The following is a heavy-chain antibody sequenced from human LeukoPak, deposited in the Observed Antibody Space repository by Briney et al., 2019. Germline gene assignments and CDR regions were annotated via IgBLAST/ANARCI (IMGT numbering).Heavy chain of an antibody. J-gene: IGHJ5*02. D-gene: IGHD6-13*01. Sequence: GGSLRLSCAASGFTFSSYSMNWVRQAPGKGLEWVSSISSSSSYIYYADSVKGRFTISRGNAKNSLYLQMNSLRAEDTAVYYCARDISSFYNWFDPWGQGTLVTVSS. CDR1: GFTFSSYS. CDR3: ARDISSFYNWFDP. CDR2: ISSSSSYI. V-gene: IGHV3-21*01.